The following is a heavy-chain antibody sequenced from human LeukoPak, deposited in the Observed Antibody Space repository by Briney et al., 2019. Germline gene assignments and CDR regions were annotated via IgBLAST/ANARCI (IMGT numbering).Heavy chain of an antibody. D-gene: IGHD3-10*01. Sequence: SETLCLTCTVSGDSIFTYTYYWAWIRQPPGKGLEWIGNVHYSGSTYYKPSLKSRVTISVDTSKNQFSLNLRSVTAADTAVYFCARDLREDYYGSGSYVDFWGQGILVTVSS. CDR1: GDSIFTYTYY. V-gene: IGHV4-39*07. J-gene: IGHJ4*02. CDR3: ARDLREDYYGSGSYVDF. CDR2: VHYSGST.